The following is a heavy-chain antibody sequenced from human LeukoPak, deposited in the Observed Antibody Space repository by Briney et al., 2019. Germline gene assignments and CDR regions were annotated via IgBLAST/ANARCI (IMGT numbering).Heavy chain of an antibody. D-gene: IGHD3-10*02. V-gene: IGHV4-39*01. Sequence: SETLSLTCTVSGGSISSSSYCWGWIRQPPGKGLEWIGSISYSGSTYYNPSLKSRVTMSVDTSKNQFSLKMSSVTAADTAIYYCARRGSITMLVASFDFWGQGTLVTVSS. CDR1: GGSISSSSYC. CDR2: ISYSGST. CDR3: ARRGSITMLVASFDF. J-gene: IGHJ4*02.